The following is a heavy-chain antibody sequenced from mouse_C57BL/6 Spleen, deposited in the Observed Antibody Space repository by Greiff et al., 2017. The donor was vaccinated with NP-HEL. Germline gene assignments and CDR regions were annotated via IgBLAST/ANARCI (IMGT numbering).Heavy chain of an antibody. V-gene: IGHV5-16*01. CDR2: ITYDGSSP. D-gene: IGHD1-1*01. J-gene: IGHJ4*01. CDR3: ARDRGYYGSSYGAMDY. Sequence: EVKLVESEGGLVQPGSSMKLSCTASGFTFSDYYMAWVRQVPEKGLGWVANITYDGSSPYYLASFQIRFIISSDIAKNILDMQMSSLKSEDTATYYCARDRGYYGSSYGAMDYWGQGTSVTVSS. CDR1: GFTFSDYY.